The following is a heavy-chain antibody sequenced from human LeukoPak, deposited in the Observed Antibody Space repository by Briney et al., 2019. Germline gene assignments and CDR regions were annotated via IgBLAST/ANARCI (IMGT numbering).Heavy chain of an antibody. V-gene: IGHV3-21*01. CDR1: GFTFSSYS. Sequence: GSLRLSCAASGFTFSSYSMNWVRQAPGKGLEWVSSISSSSSYIYYADSVKGRFTISRDNAKNSLYLQMNSLRAEDTAVYYCASQRLYCSSTSCPEWAFDIWGQGTMVTVSS. D-gene: IGHD2-2*01. CDR2: ISSSSSYI. J-gene: IGHJ3*02. CDR3: ASQRLYCSSTSCPEWAFDI.